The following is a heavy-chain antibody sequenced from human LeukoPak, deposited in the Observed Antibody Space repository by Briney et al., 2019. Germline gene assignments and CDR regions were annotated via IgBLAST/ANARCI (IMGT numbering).Heavy chain of an antibody. V-gene: IGHV1-18*01. CDR1: GYSVTSYG. CDR3: ARDYSDFWGGYYLYGMDV. Sequence: ASVTVSCKASGYSVTSYGISWVRHAPGQGLEWMGWISAYNGNTNYAQKLQARVTMTTDTSTSTAYMELRSLRSDDTAVYSCARDYSDFWGGYYLYGMDVWGQGTTVTVSS. D-gene: IGHD3-3*01. J-gene: IGHJ6*02. CDR2: ISAYNGNT.